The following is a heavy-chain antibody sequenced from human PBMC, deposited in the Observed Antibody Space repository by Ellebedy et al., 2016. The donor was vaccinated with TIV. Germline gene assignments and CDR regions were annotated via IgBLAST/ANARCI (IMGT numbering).Heavy chain of an antibody. J-gene: IGHJ6*02. Sequence: AASVKVSCKASGYTFTSYGVNWVRQAPGQGLEWMRWISGYNDDTKYAQRVQGRVTMTTDTSTSTAYMEVRSLRFDDTAVYYCARYQLLYPYYGLDVWGQGTTVTVSS. V-gene: IGHV1-18*04. CDR1: GYTFTSYG. CDR3: ARYQLLYPYYGLDV. D-gene: IGHD2-2*01. CDR2: ISGYNDDT.